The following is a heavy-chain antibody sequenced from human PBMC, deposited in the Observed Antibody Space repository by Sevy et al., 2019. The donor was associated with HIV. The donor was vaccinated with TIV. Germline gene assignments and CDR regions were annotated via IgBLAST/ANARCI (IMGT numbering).Heavy chain of an antibody. CDR3: ARVNLNLVLSYYFDY. J-gene: IGHJ4*02. CDR1: GGSISSGTYY. D-gene: IGHD2-15*01. V-gene: IGHV4-31*03. CDR2: ISHSGND. Sequence: SETLSLTCTVSGGSISSGTYYWSWIRQHPGKGLEWIGYISHSGNDYYNPSLKSRVTISVDTSKNQFSLNLRSVTAAETAAYYCARVNLNLVLSYYFDYWGQGTLVTVSS.